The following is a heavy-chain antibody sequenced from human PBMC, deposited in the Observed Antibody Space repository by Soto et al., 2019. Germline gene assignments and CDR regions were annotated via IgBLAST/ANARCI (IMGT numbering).Heavy chain of an antibody. CDR3: ARAYDSSGYYGMDV. Sequence: EVQLLESGGGLVQPGGSLRLSCAASGFTFSSYAMSWVRQAPGKGLEWVSAISGSGGSTYYADSVKGRFTISRDNSKNTLYLQMNSLRAEDTAVYYCARAYDSSGYYGMDVWGQGTTVTVSS. D-gene: IGHD3-22*01. V-gene: IGHV3-23*01. CDR2: ISGSGGST. J-gene: IGHJ6*02. CDR1: GFTFSSYA.